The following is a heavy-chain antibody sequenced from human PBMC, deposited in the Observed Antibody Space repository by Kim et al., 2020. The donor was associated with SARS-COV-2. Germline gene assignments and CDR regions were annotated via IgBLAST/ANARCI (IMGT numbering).Heavy chain of an antibody. CDR3: AKGQRVTLRFYYFDY. Sequence: DSVKGRFTISRDNSKNTLYLQRNSLRAEDTAVYYCAKGQRVTLRFYYFDYWGQGTLVTVSS. V-gene: IGHV3-23*01. J-gene: IGHJ4*02. D-gene: IGHD3-16*01.